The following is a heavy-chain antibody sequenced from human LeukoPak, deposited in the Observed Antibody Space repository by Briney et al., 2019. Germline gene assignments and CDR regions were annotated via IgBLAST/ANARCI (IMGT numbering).Heavy chain of an antibody. CDR2: IYYSGST. D-gene: IGHD5-24*01. CDR3: ARGRRWLQFHYFDY. Sequence: SETLSLTCTVSGGSISSGDYYWSWIRQPPGKGLEWIGYIYYSGSTYYNPSLKSRVTISVDTSKNQFSLKLSSVTAADTAVYYCARGRRWLQFHYFDYWGQGTLVTVSS. J-gene: IGHJ4*02. CDR1: GGSISSGDYY. V-gene: IGHV4-30-4*01.